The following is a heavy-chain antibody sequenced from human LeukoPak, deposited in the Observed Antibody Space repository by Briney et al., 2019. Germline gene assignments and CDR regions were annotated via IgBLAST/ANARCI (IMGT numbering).Heavy chain of an antibody. CDR3: AASTSLTRGRY. Sequence: PGGSLRLSCAASGFTFTSYAMSWVRQAPGKGLERVSVISGSGGNTYSADSVKGRFTISRDNSKNTLYLQMNSLRAEDTAVYYCAASTSLTRGRYWGQGTQVTVSS. V-gene: IGHV3-23*01. J-gene: IGHJ4*02. CDR2: ISGSGGNT. D-gene: IGHD2-2*01. CDR1: GFTFTSYA.